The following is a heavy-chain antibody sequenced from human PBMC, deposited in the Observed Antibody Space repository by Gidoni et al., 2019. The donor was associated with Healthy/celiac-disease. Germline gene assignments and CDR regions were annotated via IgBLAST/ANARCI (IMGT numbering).Heavy chain of an antibody. CDR2: ISSNGGST. Sequence: RLSCSASGFTFSSYAMHWVRQAPGKGLEYVSAISSNGGSTYYADSVKGRFTISRDNSKNTLYLQMSSLRAEDTAVYYCVKAGNYGSGSYIGYFDLWGRGTLVTVSS. CDR3: VKAGNYGSGSYIGYFDL. V-gene: IGHV3-64D*06. J-gene: IGHJ2*01. D-gene: IGHD3-10*01. CDR1: GFTFSSYA.